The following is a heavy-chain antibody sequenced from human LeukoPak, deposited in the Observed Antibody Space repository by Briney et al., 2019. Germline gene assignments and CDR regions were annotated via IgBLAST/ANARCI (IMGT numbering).Heavy chain of an antibody. J-gene: IGHJ4*02. CDR1: GFPFSAYA. Sequence: PGGSLRLSCTASGFPFSAYAMHWVRQAPGKGLEWVAVISYDGSNKYYTDSVKGRFTISRDNSKNTLYLQMNSLRAEDTALYYCERAPVWFGEWYFDYWGQGTLVTVSS. CDR3: ERAPVWFGEWYFDY. D-gene: IGHD3-10*01. CDR2: ISYDGSNK. V-gene: IGHV3-30-3*01.